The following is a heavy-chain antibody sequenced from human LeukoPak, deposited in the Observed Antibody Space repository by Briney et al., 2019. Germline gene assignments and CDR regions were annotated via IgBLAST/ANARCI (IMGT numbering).Heavy chain of an antibody. CDR1: GYTFTSYD. CDR2: MNPNSGNI. J-gene: IGHJ5*02. CDR3: VRVFTYGSPFDP. D-gene: IGHD4-17*01. Sequence: ASVKVSCKASGYTFTSYDINWVRQATGQGLEWMGWMNPNSGNIGYAQKFQGRVTMTRDTSINTAYMELSSLRSDDTAVYYCVRVFTYGSPFDPWGQGTLVIVSS. V-gene: IGHV1-8*01.